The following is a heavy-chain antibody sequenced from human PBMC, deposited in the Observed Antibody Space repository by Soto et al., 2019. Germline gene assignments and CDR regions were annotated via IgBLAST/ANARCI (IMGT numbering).Heavy chain of an antibody. CDR2: IIPMFDTT. J-gene: IGHJ4*02. Sequence: QVHLVQSGPEVREPGSSVKVSCKASGGSFSSDAITWVRQAPGQGLEWIGEIIPMFDTTNYAPEFQGRVTINADTATTTVYMEVNRLTPGDTAVYYCAREVVTETTLGYFDFWGQGALVTVSS. D-gene: IGHD2-21*02. V-gene: IGHV1-69*06. CDR3: AREVVTETTLGYFDF. CDR1: GGSFSSDA.